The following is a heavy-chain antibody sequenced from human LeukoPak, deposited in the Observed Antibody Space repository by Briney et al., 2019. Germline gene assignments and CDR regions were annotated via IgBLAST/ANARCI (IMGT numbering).Heavy chain of an antibody. CDR2: IGGSSSYI. V-gene: IGHV3-21*01. CDR3: ARDPVEWELLLDY. D-gene: IGHD1-26*01. J-gene: IGHJ4*02. CDR1: GFTFSNAW. Sequence: AGGSLRLSCAASGFTFSNAWMNWVRQAPGKGLEWVSSIGGSSSYIYYADSMKGRFSISRDNARNSVYLQMASLRVEDTAVYYCARDPVEWELLLDYWGQGTLVTVSS.